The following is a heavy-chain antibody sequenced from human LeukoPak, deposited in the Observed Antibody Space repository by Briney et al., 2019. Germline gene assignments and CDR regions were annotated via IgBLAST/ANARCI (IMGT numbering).Heavy chain of an antibody. CDR3: ARGGSLGRRDLDY. CDR1: GGTFSSYS. CDR2: IIPIFGTA. V-gene: IGHV1-69*13. Sequence: SVKLSCKASGGTFSSYSISWVRQAPGQGLEWMGGIIPIFGTAYYAQKFQGRVTITADESTSTAYMELRSLRSEDTAVYYCARGGSLGRRDLDYWGQGTLVTVSS. J-gene: IGHJ4*02. D-gene: IGHD3-10*01.